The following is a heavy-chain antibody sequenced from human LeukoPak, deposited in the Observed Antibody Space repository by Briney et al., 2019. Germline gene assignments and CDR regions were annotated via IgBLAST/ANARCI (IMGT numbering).Heavy chain of an antibody. V-gene: IGHV4-39*01. CDR3: ARCWTLARRFHP. CDR2: INYSGSS. Sequence: SETLSLTCTVSGGSVANSAYCWGWIRPPPGKGLEWIATINYSGSSNYNPSLKSRVIISIDTVKDQFSLRLTSVTAADKAVYYCARCWTLARRFHPWGQGTLITVSS. CDR1: GGSVANSAYC. J-gene: IGHJ5*02. D-gene: IGHD3/OR15-3a*01.